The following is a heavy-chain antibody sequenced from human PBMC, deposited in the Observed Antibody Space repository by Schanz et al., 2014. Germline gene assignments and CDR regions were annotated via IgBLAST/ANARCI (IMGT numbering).Heavy chain of an antibody. D-gene: IGHD6-19*01. CDR3: ARGGYSSGWYDRDIAHFDY. CDR2: ISAYTNNT. Sequence: QVQLVQSGAEVKKPGASVKVSCKASGYTFTSDSMHWVRQAPGQGLEWMGWISAYTNNTNHAQKVQDRVAMTTDTSTGTAYMELRSLRSDDTAVYYCARGGYSSGWYDRDIAHFDYWGQGTLVTVSS. CDR1: GYTFTSDS. V-gene: IGHV1-18*04. J-gene: IGHJ4*02.